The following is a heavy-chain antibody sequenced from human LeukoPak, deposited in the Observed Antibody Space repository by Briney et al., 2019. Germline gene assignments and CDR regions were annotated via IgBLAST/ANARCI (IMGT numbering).Heavy chain of an antibody. CDR1: GGSISGSTFY. J-gene: IGHJ4*02. V-gene: IGHV4-39*01. CDR2: IYYTGTT. Sequence: PSETLSLTCTVSGGSISGSTFYWGWIRQPPGMGLEWIGSIYYTGTTYCNPSLKSRVTISVDTSNNRYSLKLSPVTGADAAVYYCARRGTSHWPSEYWGQGTLVTVSS. CDR3: ARRGTSHWPSEY. D-gene: IGHD2-2*01.